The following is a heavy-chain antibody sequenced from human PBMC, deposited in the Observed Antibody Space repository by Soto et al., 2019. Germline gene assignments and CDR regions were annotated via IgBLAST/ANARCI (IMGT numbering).Heavy chain of an antibody. CDR3: ARRRKVGRWDYMDV. V-gene: IGHV4-34*01. CDR1: GGSFSGYY. J-gene: IGHJ6*03. D-gene: IGHD1-26*01. CDR2: INHCGST. Sequence: SETLSLTCAVYGGSFSGYYWSWIRQPPGKGLEWIGEINHCGSTNYNPSLKSRVTISVDTSKNQFSLKLSSVTAADTAVYYCARRRKVGRWDYMDVWGKGTTVTVSS.